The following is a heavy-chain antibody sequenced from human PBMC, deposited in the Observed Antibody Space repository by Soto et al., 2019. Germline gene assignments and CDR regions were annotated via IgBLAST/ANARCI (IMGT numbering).Heavy chain of an antibody. D-gene: IGHD3-3*01. J-gene: IGHJ4*02. V-gene: IGHV4-39*01. CDR2: IYYSGST. CDR3: ARGITIFGVVIIQSRYYFDY. Sequence: QLQLQESGPGLVKPSETLSLTCTVSGGSISSSSYYWGWIRQPPGKGLEWIGSIYYSGSTYYNPSLKSRVTISVDTSKNQSSLKLSSVTAADTAVYYCARGITIFGVVIIQSRYYFDYWGQGTLVTVSS. CDR1: GGSISSSSYY.